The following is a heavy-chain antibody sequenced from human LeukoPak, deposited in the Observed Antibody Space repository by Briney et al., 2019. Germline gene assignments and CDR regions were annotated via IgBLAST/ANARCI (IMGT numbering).Heavy chain of an antibody. V-gene: IGHV4-4*07. J-gene: IGHJ4*02. Sequence: SETLSLTCTVSGGSISSYYWSWIRQPAGKGLEWIGRIYTSGSTNYNPSLKSRVTISVDTSKNQFSLKLSSVTAADTAVYYCARHSSTYYDSSGYFDYWGQGTLVTVSS. D-gene: IGHD3-22*01. CDR2: IYTSGST. CDR1: GGSISSYY. CDR3: ARHSSTYYDSSGYFDY.